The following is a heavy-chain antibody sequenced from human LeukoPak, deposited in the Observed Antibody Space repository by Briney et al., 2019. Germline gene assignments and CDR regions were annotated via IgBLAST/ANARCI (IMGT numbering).Heavy chain of an antibody. CDR1: GGSISSSSYY. D-gene: IGHD6-13*01. V-gene: IGHV4-39*07. Sequence: SETLSLTCTVSGGSISSSSYYWGWIRQPPGKRLDWIGSIYYSGSTYYNPSLKSRVTISVDTSKNQFSLKLSSVTAADTAVYYCARHSSSWYGCDYWGQGTLVTVSS. J-gene: IGHJ4*02. CDR2: IYYSGST. CDR3: ARHSSSWYGCDY.